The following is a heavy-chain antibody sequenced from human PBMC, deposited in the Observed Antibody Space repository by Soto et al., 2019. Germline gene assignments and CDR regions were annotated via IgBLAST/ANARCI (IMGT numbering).Heavy chain of an antibody. Sequence: GGSLRLSCAASGFTFSSYSMNWVRQAPGKGLEWVSSISSSSSYIYYADSVKGRFTISRDNAKNSLYLQMNSLRAEDTAVYYCARGYVEMATIGAFDIWGQGTMVTVS. J-gene: IGHJ3*02. CDR1: GFTFSSYS. CDR2: ISSSSSYI. D-gene: IGHD5-12*01. V-gene: IGHV3-21*01. CDR3: ARGYVEMATIGAFDI.